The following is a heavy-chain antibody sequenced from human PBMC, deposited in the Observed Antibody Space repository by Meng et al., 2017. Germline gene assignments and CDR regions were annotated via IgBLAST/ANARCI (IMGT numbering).Heavy chain of an antibody. CDR2: ISSSSSYI. Sequence: GESLKISCAASGFTFSSYSMNWVRQAPGKGLEWVSSISSSSSYIYYADSVKGRFTISRDNAKNSLYLQMNSLKTEDTAVYYCLPGGGYCSGGSCYSFDYWGQGTLVTVSS. V-gene: IGHV3-21*04. CDR3: LPGGGYCSGGSCYSFDY. CDR1: GFTFSSYS. J-gene: IGHJ4*02. D-gene: IGHD2-15*01.